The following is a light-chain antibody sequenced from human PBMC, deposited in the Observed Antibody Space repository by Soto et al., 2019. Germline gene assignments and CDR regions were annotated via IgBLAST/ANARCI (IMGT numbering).Light chain of an antibody. V-gene: IGLV2-23*01. CDR3: CSYAGTTTWV. J-gene: IGLJ2*01. CDR1: SSDVGSYNL. Sequence: QSALTQPASVSGSPGQSITISCTGTSSDVGSYNLVSWYQQHPGKAPKLMIYEGSKRPSGVSNRFSASKSGNTASLTISGVQAEDEADYYCCSYAGTTTWVFGGGTKLTVL. CDR2: EGS.